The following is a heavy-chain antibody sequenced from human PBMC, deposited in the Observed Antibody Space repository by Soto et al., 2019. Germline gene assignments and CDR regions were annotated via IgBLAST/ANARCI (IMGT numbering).Heavy chain of an antibody. D-gene: IGHD5-12*01. Sequence: PGGSLRLSCAASGFTFSSYWMSWVRQAPGKGLEWVANIKQDGSEKYYVDPVKGRFTISRDNAKNSLYLQMNSLRAEDTAVYYCAREGYDSLDGMDVWGQGTTVTVSS. J-gene: IGHJ6*02. CDR1: GFTFSSYW. CDR3: AREGYDSLDGMDV. CDR2: IKQDGSEK. V-gene: IGHV3-7*01.